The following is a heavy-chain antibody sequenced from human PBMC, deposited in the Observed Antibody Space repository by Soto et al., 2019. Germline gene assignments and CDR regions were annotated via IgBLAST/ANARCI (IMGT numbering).Heavy chain of an antibody. J-gene: IGHJ5*02. Sequence: PSETLSLTCAVSGGSVSSENWWGWVRQPPGRGLEWIGEVYHTGNTNYNPSLKSRVGISMDKSNNQFSLRVSSVTAADTAVYFCARSGGYSGYDHFFDPWGHGTLVTVSS. D-gene: IGHD5-12*01. CDR2: VYHTGNT. CDR1: GGSVSSENW. CDR3: ARSGGYSGYDHFFDP. V-gene: IGHV4-4*02.